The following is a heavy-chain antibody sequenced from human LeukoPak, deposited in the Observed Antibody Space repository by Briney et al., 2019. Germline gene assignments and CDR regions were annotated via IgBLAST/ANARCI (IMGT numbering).Heavy chain of an antibody. Sequence: SETLSLTCTVSGGSISSSSYYWGWIRQPPGKGLEWIGSIYYSGSTYHNPSLKSRVTISVDTSKNQFSLKLSSVTAADTAVYYCAGQNDYAPKYNWFDPWGQGTLVTVSS. CDR2: IYYSGST. CDR1: GGSISSSSYY. J-gene: IGHJ5*02. V-gene: IGHV4-39*01. CDR3: AGQNDYAPKYNWFDP. D-gene: IGHD4-17*01.